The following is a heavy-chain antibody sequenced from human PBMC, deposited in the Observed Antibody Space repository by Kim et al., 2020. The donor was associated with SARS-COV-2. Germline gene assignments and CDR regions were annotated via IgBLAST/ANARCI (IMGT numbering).Heavy chain of an antibody. CDR2: IRSKANSYAT. CDR3: TRHPRVDTAMVASGEFDY. D-gene: IGHD5-18*01. CDR1: GFTFSGSA. V-gene: IGHV3-73*01. Sequence: GGSLRLSCAASGFTFSGSAMHWVRQASGKGLEWVGRIRSKANSYATAYAASVKGRFTISRDDSKNTAYLQMNSLKTEDTAVYYCTRHPRVDTAMVASGEFDYWGQGTLVTVSS. J-gene: IGHJ4*02.